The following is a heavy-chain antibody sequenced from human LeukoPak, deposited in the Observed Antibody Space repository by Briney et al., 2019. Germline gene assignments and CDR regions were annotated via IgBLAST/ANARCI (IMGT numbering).Heavy chain of an antibody. D-gene: IGHD3-22*01. J-gene: IGHJ4*02. CDR1: RGSISSGIYY. CDR2: IYYSGST. CDR3: ARDSSGYSRFDY. V-gene: IGHV4-39*02. Sequence: SETLSLTCTVSRGSISSGIYYWGWIRHPPGKGLEWIGTIYYSGSTYYNPSLKSRVTISVDTSKNEFSLKLNSVTAADTAIYYCARDSSGYSRFDYWGQGALVTVSS.